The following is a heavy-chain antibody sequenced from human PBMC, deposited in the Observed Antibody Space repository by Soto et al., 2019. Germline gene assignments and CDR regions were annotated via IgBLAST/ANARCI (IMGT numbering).Heavy chain of an antibody. V-gene: IGHV4-61*01. CDR2: IYYSGST. Sequence: SETLSLTCAVSGGSVSSGSYYWSWIRQPPGKGLEWIGYIYYSGSTNYNPSLKSRVTISVDTSKNQFSLKLSSVTAADTAVYYCAATTVVTPVDYWGQGTLVTVSS. J-gene: IGHJ4*02. CDR3: AATTVVTPVDY. D-gene: IGHD4-17*01. CDR1: GGSVSSGSYY.